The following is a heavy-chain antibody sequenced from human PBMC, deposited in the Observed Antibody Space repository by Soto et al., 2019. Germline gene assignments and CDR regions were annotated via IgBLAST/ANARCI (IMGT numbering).Heavy chain of an antibody. D-gene: IGHD5-18*01. Sequence: EVQLVESGGGLVQPGGSLRLSCAASGVTVSSNYMSWVRQAPGKGLAWVSVIYSGGSTYYADSVKGRFTISRDNSKNTLYLQMNSVRAEDTAVYYCARHGYNYGGGYFDYWGQGTLVTVSS. J-gene: IGHJ4*02. CDR1: GVTVSSNY. CDR2: IYSGGST. V-gene: IGHV3-66*04. CDR3: ARHGYNYGGGYFDY.